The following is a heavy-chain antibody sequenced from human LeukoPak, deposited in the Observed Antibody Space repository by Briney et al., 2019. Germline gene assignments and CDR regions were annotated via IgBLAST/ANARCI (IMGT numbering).Heavy chain of an antibody. CDR2: MNPNSGNT. D-gene: IGHD5-18*01. Sequence: ASVKVSCKASGYTFTSYDINWVRQATGQGLEWMGWMNPNSGNTGYAQKFQGRVTITRNTSISTAYMELSSLRSEDTAIYYCARGRHRGYSLQPENNWFDPWGQGTLVTVSS. V-gene: IGHV1-8*01. J-gene: IGHJ5*02. CDR1: GYTFTSYD. CDR3: ARGRHRGYSLQPENNWFDP.